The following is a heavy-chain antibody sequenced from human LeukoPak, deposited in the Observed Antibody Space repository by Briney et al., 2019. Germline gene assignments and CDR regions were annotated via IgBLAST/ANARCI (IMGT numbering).Heavy chain of an antibody. J-gene: IGHJ4*02. CDR2: IIPIFGTA. CDR3: ARDFYSSGWYDY. Sequence: SXVRQAPGQGLEWMGGIIPIFGTANYAQKFQGRVTITADESTSTAYMELSSLRSEDTAVYYCARDFYSSGWYDYWGQGTLVTVSS. D-gene: IGHD6-19*01. V-gene: IGHV1-69*01.